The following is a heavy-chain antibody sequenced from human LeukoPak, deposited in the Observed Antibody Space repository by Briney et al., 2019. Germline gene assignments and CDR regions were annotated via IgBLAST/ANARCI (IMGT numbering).Heavy chain of an antibody. V-gene: IGHV3-23*01. Sequence: GGSLRLSCAASGFTFSSYDMTWVRQAPGKGLEWVSLISRSGGTTYYADSVKGRFTISRDNSKNTLYLQMNSLRAEDTAEYYCAKRGGTESFYYYYYMDVWGKGTTVTVSS. CDR3: AKRGGTESFYYYYYMDV. D-gene: IGHD2-15*01. CDR1: GFTFSSYD. CDR2: ISRSGGTT. J-gene: IGHJ6*03.